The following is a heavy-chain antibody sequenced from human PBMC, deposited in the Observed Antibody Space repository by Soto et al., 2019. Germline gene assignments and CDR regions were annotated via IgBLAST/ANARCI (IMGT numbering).Heavy chain of an antibody. CDR1: GGSISSYY. D-gene: IGHD2-21*02. CDR3: ARDRRDHTAGYGMDV. Sequence: QVHLQESGPGLVKPSETLSLTCTVSGGSISSYYWSWIRQPPGRGLEWIGYIYYSGSTNYNPSLKSRVTISVDTSKTQFSLKLSSVTAADTAVYYCARDRRDHTAGYGMDVWGQGTTVTVSS. J-gene: IGHJ6*02. CDR2: IYYSGST. V-gene: IGHV4-59*01.